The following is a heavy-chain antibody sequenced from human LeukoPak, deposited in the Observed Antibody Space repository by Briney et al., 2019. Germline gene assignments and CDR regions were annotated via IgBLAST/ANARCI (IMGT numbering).Heavy chain of an antibody. V-gene: IGHV1-18*01. CDR3: ARDLSGGVAGYFDY. CDR2: ISVYKGNT. J-gene: IGHJ4*02. CDR1: GYTFSNYG. Sequence: ASLKVSCKASGYTFSNYGISWVRQAPGQGLEWMGWISVYKGNTIHAQKVQGRLTMTVDTTTSTAYMELRRLRSDDTAVYYCARDLSGGVAGYFDYWGQGTLVTVSS. D-gene: IGHD6-19*01.